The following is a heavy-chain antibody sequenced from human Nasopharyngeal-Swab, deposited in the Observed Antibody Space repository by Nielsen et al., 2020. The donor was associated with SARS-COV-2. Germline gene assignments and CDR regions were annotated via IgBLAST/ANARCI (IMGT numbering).Heavy chain of an antibody. Sequence: SETLSPTCPVSGGSINNYYWSWFRQPAGKGLEWIGRIYFSGSTNYNPSLKSRVTMSVDMSKNQFSLKLSSVTAADTAVYYCAREEQSFDYWGQGTLVAVSS. D-gene: IGHD1-26*01. J-gene: IGHJ4*02. CDR2: IYFSGST. CDR3: AREEQSFDY. CDR1: GGSINNYY. V-gene: IGHV4-4*07.